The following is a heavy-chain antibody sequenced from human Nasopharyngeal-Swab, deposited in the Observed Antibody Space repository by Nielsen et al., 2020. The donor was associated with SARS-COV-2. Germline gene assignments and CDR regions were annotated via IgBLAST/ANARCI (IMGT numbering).Heavy chain of an antibody. CDR2: VTAANGNT. D-gene: IGHD6-13*01. J-gene: IGHJ4*02. CDR1: GYSLMSQA. V-gene: IGHV1-3*01. CDR3: VRDDGRSWLLDK. Sequence: ASVKDSCKASGYSLMSQAMHWVRQDPGQRREGRGWVTAANGNTEYSRKFHDRLTLSSDTSANTAYMDLSGLRSEDTAVYYCVRDDGRSWLLDKWGQGTLVTVSA.